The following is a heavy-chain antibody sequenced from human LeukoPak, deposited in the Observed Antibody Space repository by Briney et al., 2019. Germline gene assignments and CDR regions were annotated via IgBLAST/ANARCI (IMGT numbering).Heavy chain of an antibody. V-gene: IGHV3-30*02. CDR2: IRYDGGNK. D-gene: IGHD4-11*01. Sequence: GGSLRLSCAASGFTFSNYGMQWVRQAPGRGREWAAFIRYDGGNKYYADSVKGRFTISRDNSKNTLYLQMNSLRTEDTAVYYCAKDEVTRGYYYVDVWGKGTTVTVSS. J-gene: IGHJ6*03. CDR3: AKDEVTRGYYYVDV. CDR1: GFTFSNYG.